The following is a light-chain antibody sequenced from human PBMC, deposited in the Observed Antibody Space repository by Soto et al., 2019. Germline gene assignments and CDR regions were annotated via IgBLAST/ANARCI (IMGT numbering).Light chain of an antibody. CDR3: GTWDSSLSANWV. Sequence: QSVLTQPPSVSAAPGQKVTISCFGSSSNIGNNYVSWYQQLPGTAPKLLIYDNNKRPSGIPDRFSGSKSGTSATLGTTGLQTGDEADYYCGTWDSSLSANWVFGGGTKLTVL. CDR1: SSNIGNNY. V-gene: IGLV1-51*01. CDR2: DNN. J-gene: IGLJ3*02.